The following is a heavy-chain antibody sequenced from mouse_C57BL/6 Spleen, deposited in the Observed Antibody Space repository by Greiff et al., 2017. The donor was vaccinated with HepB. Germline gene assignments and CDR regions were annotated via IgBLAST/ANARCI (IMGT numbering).Heavy chain of an antibody. Sequence: EVKLMESEGGLVQPGSSMKLSCTASGFTFSDYYMAWVRQVPEKGLEWVANINYDGSSTYYLDSLKSRFIISRDNAKNILYLQMSRLKSEDTATYYCARGYPYYFDYWGQGTTLTVSS. CDR3: ARGYPYYFDY. CDR2: INYDGSST. D-gene: IGHD1-1*01. V-gene: IGHV5-16*01. CDR1: GFTFSDYY. J-gene: IGHJ2*01.